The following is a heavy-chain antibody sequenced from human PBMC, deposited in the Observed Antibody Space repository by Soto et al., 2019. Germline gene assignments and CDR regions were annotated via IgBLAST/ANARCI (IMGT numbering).Heavy chain of an antibody. V-gene: IGHV3-30-3*01. CDR2: ISYEGSNT. Sequence: QVHLVESGGGVVQPGRSLRLSCIASGFTFGTYAIHWVRQAPGKGLQWVALISYEGSNTYYADSVRGRFTISRDNSKNTIYLQMNSLRPEAAGWYYCARVTPGNNLYYFSGLDVWGQGTSVTVSS. CDR3: ARVTPGNNLYYFSGLDV. CDR1: GFTFGTYA. J-gene: IGHJ6*02. D-gene: IGHD1-1*01.